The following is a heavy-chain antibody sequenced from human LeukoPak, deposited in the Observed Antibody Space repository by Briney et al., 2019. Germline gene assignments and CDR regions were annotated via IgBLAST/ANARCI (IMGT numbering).Heavy chain of an antibody. CDR1: GGSISSGGYY. V-gene: IGHV4-31*03. D-gene: IGHD6-13*01. CDR2: IYYSGST. CDR3: ARVGAAGFYYYYYGMDV. J-gene: IGHJ6*02. Sequence: SETLSLTCTVPGGSISSGGYYWSWIRQHPGKGLEWIGYIYYSGSTYYNPSLKSRVTISVDTSKNQFSLRLSSVTAADTAVYYCARVGAAGFYYYYYGMDVWGQGTTVTVSS.